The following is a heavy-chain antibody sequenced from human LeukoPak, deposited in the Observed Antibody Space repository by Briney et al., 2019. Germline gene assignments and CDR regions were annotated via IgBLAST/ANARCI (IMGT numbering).Heavy chain of an antibody. Sequence: PSETLSLTCTVSGGSISSSGYYWGWIRQPPGKGLEWIGSIYYSGSTYYNPSLKSRVTISVDTSKNHFSLKLSSVTAADTAVYYCARHVNPRDPFDIWGQGTMVTVSS. CDR3: ARHVNPRDPFDI. V-gene: IGHV4-39*01. CDR2: IYYSGST. D-gene: IGHD1-14*01. J-gene: IGHJ3*02. CDR1: GGSISSSGYY.